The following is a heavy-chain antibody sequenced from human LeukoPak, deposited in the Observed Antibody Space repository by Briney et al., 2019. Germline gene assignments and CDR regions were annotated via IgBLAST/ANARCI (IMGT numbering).Heavy chain of an antibody. CDR3: AGGDITTLDY. D-gene: IGHD3-3*01. CDR1: GGSISSGSYY. J-gene: IGHJ4*02. CDR2: IYTSGST. Sequence: SETLSLTCPVSGGSISSGSYYWSWIRQPAGKGLEWIGRIYTSGSTNYNPSLKSRVTISVDTSKNQFSLKLSSVTAADTAVYYCAGGDITTLDYWGQGTLVTVSS. V-gene: IGHV4-61*02.